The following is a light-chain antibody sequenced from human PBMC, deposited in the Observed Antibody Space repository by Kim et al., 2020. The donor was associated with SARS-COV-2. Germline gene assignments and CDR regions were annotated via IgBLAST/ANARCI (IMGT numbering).Light chain of an antibody. J-gene: IGLJ1*01. CDR1: KLGDKY. Sequence: SGFPGQTASLTCSGDKLGDKYDAWYQQKSGQSPVLVIYQDNKRHSGIPERFSGSNSGNTATLTISGTQAMDEADYYCQAWDSSTYVFGPGTKVTVL. CDR3: QAWDSSTYV. CDR2: QDN. V-gene: IGLV3-1*01.